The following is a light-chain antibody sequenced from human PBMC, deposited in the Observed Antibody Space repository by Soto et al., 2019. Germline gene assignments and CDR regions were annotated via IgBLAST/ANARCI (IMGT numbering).Light chain of an antibody. V-gene: IGKV1-39*01. CDR3: QQSYTTPRT. CDR1: QSISNS. Sequence: DIQMTQSPSSLSASVGDRVTITRRASQSISNSLNWYQQKPGKAPNLLIYIASNLQSGVPSRFSGSGSGADFTLTINSLQPEDFATYYCQQSYTTPRTFGQGTKVDIK. CDR2: IAS. J-gene: IGKJ1*01.